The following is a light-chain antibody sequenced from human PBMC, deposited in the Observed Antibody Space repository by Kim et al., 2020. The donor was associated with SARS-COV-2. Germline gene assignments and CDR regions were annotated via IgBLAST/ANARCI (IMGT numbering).Light chain of an antibody. Sequence: EIVLTQSPGMLSLTPGERVTLSCRASQSVASRFLAWYQQRPGQAPRLLIYDASTRATGIPDRFSGSGSGTDFTLTIGRLEPEDVAVYYCQRYGSSNTWSFGQGTKVDIK. CDR1: QSVASRF. V-gene: IGKV3-20*01. J-gene: IGKJ1*01. CDR3: QRYGSSNTWS. CDR2: DAS.